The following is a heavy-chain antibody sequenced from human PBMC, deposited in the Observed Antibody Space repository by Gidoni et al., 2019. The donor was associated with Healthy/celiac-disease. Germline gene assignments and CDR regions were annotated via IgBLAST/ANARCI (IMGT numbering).Heavy chain of an antibody. J-gene: IGHJ3*02. Sequence: HLVESGGGLLLPACSLRLSCATSRFPFSSYDLHCVRQAPEKGLEWVSAIGTDGDTYYPGSVKGRFNIYRENAKNYLYRQMTSLRAGDTAVYYCARAAGYYDSIGYGSDAFDIWGQGTMVTVSS. CDR1: RFPFSSYD. CDR3: ARAAGYYDSIGYGSDAFDI. D-gene: IGHD3-22*01. CDR2: IGTDGDT. V-gene: IGHV3-13*01.